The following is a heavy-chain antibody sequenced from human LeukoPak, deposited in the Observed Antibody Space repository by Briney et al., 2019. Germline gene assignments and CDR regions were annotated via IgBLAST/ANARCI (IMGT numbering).Heavy chain of an antibody. CDR2: IKQDGGEK. D-gene: IGHD3-3*01. V-gene: IGHV3-7*01. Sequence: QSGGSLRLSCAASGFTFSSYWMSWVRQAPGKGPEWVANIKQDGGEKDYVDSVKGRFTISRDNAKNSLYLQMNSLRAEDTAVYYCERDAFSRISVFGVVSDAFDIWGQGTMVTVSS. CDR3: ERDAFSRISVFGVVSDAFDI. CDR1: GFTFSSYW. J-gene: IGHJ3*02.